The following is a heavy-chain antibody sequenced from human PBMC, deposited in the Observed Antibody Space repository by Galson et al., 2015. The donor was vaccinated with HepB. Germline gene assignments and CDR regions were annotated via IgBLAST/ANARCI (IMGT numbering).Heavy chain of an antibody. CDR2: INPNSGGT. V-gene: IGHV1-2*02. J-gene: IGHJ4*02. Sequence: SVTVSCKASGSTFTGYYMHWVRQAPGQGLEWMGWINPNSGGTYYAQKFQGRVTMTRDTSISTAYMELSRLRSDDTAVYYCARVGFGELFPWGQGTLVTVSS. D-gene: IGHD3-10*01. CDR1: GSTFTGYY. CDR3: ARVGFGELFP.